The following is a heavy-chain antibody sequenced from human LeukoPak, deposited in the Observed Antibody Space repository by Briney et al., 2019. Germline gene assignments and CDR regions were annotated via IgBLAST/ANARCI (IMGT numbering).Heavy chain of an antibody. D-gene: IGHD5-18*01. CDR2: IYYSGGT. CDR3: ARTTEGGYSYGYFYYYYMDV. V-gene: IGHV4-59*01. Sequence: ETLSLTCTVSSGSISSYYWSWIRQPPGKGLEWIGYIYYSGGTNYKSSLKSRVTISVDTSKNQFSLKLRSVTAADTAVYYCARTTEGGYSYGYFYYYYMDVWGKGTTVTISS. CDR1: SGSISSYY. J-gene: IGHJ6*03.